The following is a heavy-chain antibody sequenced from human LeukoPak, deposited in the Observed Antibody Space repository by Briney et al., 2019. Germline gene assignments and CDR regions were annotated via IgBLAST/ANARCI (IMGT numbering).Heavy chain of an antibody. V-gene: IGHV1-2*02. CDR3: ARDWKRGQWLALF. J-gene: IGHJ4*02. CDR2: INPNSGGT. D-gene: IGHD6-19*01. CDR1: GYTFTSYY. Sequence: GASVKVSCKASGYTFTSYYMHWVRQAPGQGLEWMGWINPNSGGTNYAQKFQGRVTMTRDTSISTAYMELSRLRSDDTAVYYCARDWKRGQWLALFWGQGTLVTVSS.